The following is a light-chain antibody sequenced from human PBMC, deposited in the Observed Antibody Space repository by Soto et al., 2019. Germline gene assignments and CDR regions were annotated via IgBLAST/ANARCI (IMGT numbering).Light chain of an antibody. CDR3: SSYSSAIAFV. J-gene: IGLJ1*01. Sequence: QSALTQPASVSGSLGQSSTISCTGTSSDIGAYNYVSWYQQHPGKAPNLMIYEVTNRPSGISNRFSGSRSGNTASLSISGLQDEDEADYYCSSYSSAIAFVFGTGTKLTVL. CDR1: SSDIGAYNY. CDR2: EVT. V-gene: IGLV2-14*01.